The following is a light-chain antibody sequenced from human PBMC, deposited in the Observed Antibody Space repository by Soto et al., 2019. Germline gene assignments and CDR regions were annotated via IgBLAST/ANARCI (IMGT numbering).Light chain of an antibody. CDR3: QHYGSSRT. CDR1: QGVSSNY. V-gene: IGKV3-20*01. CDR2: GTS. Sequence: EIVLTQSPGTLSLSPGERATPSCRASQGVSSNYLAWYQQKSGQAPRLLLYGTSSRATGIPERFSGSGSGTDFTLTISRLEPEDFAVYYCQHYGSSRTFGQGTKVDIK. J-gene: IGKJ1*01.